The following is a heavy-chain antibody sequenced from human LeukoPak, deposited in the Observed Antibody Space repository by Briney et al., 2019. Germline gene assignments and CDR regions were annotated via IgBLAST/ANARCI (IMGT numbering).Heavy chain of an antibody. CDR3: ARVRGYYYGSGSYYNNLYFDY. CDR1: GYSISSGYY. J-gene: IGHJ4*02. D-gene: IGHD3-10*01. V-gene: IGHV4-61*01. CDR2: IYYSGST. Sequence: SETLSLTCAVSGYSISSGYYWGWIRQPPGKGLEWIGYIYYSGSTNYNPSLKSRVTISVDTSKNQFSLKLSSVTAADTAVYYCARVRGYYYGSGSYYNNLYFDYWGQGTLVTVSS.